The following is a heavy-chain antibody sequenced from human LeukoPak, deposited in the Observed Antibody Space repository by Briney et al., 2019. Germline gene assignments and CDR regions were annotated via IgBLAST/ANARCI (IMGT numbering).Heavy chain of an antibody. V-gene: IGHV1-46*01. Sequence: ASVKVSCKAFGYTFTSNYMHWVRQAPGQGPEWMGVISPSGGSTTYAQKFQGRVTLTRDMSTSTDYLELSSLRSEDTAVYYCARERDSTPSDFDYWGQGTLVTVSS. J-gene: IGHJ4*02. CDR2: ISPSGGST. D-gene: IGHD2/OR15-2a*01. CDR3: ARERDSTPSDFDY. CDR1: GYTFTSNY.